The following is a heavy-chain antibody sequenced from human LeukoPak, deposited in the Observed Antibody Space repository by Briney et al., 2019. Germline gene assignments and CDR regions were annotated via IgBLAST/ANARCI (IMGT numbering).Heavy chain of an antibody. D-gene: IGHD3-10*01. V-gene: IGHV1-2*02. J-gene: IGHJ4*02. CDR1: GYTFTVYY. Sequence: ATVKVSCTASGYTFTVYYMHWVRQAPGQGLEWMGWINPNSGGTNYAQKFQGRVTMTRDTSISTAYMEVTGLRYDDTAVYYCARDFMVRGVTTPDYWGQGTLVTVSS. CDR2: INPNSGGT. CDR3: ARDFMVRGVTTPDY.